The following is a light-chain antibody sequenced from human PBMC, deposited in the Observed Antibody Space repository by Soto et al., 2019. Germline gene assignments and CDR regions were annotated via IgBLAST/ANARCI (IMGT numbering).Light chain of an antibody. Sequence: DIQMTQSPSSLSASVGDRVTISCRASQSISSYFNWYQQRPGKAPKLLIYAASSLQSGVPSRFSGSGSGTDFSLTISSLQPEDFATYYCQQSDTTPWTFGQGTKVDIK. V-gene: IGKV1-39*01. CDR1: QSISSY. CDR3: QQSDTTPWT. CDR2: AAS. J-gene: IGKJ1*01.